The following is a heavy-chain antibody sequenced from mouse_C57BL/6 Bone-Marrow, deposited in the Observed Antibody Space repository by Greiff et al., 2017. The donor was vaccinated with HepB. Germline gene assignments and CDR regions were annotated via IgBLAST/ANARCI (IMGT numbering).Heavy chain of an antibody. CDR3: TRDYGNGFAY. CDR2: ISSGGDYI. CDR1: GFTFSSYA. J-gene: IGHJ3*01. D-gene: IGHD2-1*01. Sequence: EVHLVESGEGLVKPGGSLKLSCAASGFTFSSYAMSWVRQTPEKRLEWVAYISSGGDYIYYADTVKGRFTISRDNARNTLYLQMSSLKSEDTAMYYCTRDYGNGFAYWGQGTLVTVSA. V-gene: IGHV5-9-1*02.